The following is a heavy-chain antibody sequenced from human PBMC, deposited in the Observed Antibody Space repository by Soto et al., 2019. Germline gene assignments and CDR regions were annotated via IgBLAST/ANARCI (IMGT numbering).Heavy chain of an antibody. D-gene: IGHD1-26*01. CDR1: GFSFSDYG. CDR2: IWYDGSVR. Sequence: QVQLVESGGGVVRPGTSLRLSCEGSGFSFSDYGMNWVRQAPGKGLEWVAGIWYDGSVRRYADSVKGRFTISRDISKNTLYLPMNSLRVEDTAVYFCARGGKWELLLRLWGQGTLVTVSS. CDR3: ARGGKWELLLRL. V-gene: IGHV3-33*01. J-gene: IGHJ4*02.